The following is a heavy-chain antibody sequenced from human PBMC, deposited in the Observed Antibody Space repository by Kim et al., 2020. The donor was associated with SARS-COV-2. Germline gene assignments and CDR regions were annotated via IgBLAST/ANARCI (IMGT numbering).Heavy chain of an antibody. CDR2: IKQDGSEK. J-gene: IGHJ4*02. D-gene: IGHD6-13*01. V-gene: IGHV3-7*01. CDR1: GFTFSSYW. Sequence: GGSLRLSCAASGFTFSSYWMSWVRQAPGKGLEWVANIKQDGSEKYYVDSVKGRFTISRDNAKNSLYLQMNSLRAEDTAVYYCARDHGAVGTDMQQLETPVFDYWGQGTLVTVSS. CDR3: ARDHGAVGTDMQQLETPVFDY.